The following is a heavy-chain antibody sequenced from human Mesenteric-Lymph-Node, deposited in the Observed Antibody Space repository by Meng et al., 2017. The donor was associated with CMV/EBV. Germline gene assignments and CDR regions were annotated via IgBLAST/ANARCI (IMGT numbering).Heavy chain of an antibody. V-gene: IGHV4-31*02. D-gene: IGHD2-2*01. CDR3: ARSVSTSCYEA. J-gene: IGHJ5*02. CDR2: IYYTGST. CDR1: GLYWSSGGYY. Sequence: GLYWSSGGYYWSWIRQHPGKGLEWVGYIYYTGSTYYNPSLRNRVTISVDTSKNQFSLTLTSVTAADTAVYYCARSVSTSCYEAWGQGTLVTVSS.